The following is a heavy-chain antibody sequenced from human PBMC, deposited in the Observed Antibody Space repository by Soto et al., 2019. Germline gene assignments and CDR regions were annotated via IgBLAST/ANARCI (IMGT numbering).Heavy chain of an antibody. CDR2: IKQDGSEK. Sequence: EVQLVESGGGLVQPGGSLRLSCAASGFTFSSYWMSWVRQAPGKGLEWVANIKQDGSEKYYVDSVKGRFTISRDNAKNSLYLQMNSLRAEDTAVYYCARAAFLYYDFWSGYYTGDTTARGSPVDVWGKGTTVTVSS. V-gene: IGHV3-7*01. J-gene: IGHJ6*04. D-gene: IGHD3-3*01. CDR3: ARAAFLYYDFWSGYYTGDTTARGSPVDV. CDR1: GFTFSSYW.